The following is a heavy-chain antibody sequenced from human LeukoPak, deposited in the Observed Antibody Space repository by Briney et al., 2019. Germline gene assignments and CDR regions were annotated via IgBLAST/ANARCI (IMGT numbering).Heavy chain of an antibody. CDR1: GFTFGDYA. J-gene: IGHJ4*02. Sequence: GGSLRLSCTASGFTFGDYAMSWVRQAPGKGLEWVGFIRSKAYGGTTEYAASVKGRFTISRDDSKSIAYLQMNSLKIEDTAVYYCTRDRGVASRSYYYWGQGTLVTVSS. D-gene: IGHD1-26*01. CDR2: IRSKAYGGTT. CDR3: TRDRGVASRSYYY. V-gene: IGHV3-49*04.